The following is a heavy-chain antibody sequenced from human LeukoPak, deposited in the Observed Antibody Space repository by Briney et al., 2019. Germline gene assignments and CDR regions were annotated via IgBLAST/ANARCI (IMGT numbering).Heavy chain of an antibody. CDR1: GFTVSNNY. CDR3: ARSPPWAPLDY. V-gene: IGHV3-66*01. Sequence: PGGSLRLSCAASGFTVSNNYMSWVRQAPGKGLEWVPVIYSVNRTSYADSVKGRFTISRDSSKNTLCLQMNSLRAEDTAVYYCARSPPWAPLDYWGQGTLITVSS. J-gene: IGHJ4*02. CDR2: IYSVNRT.